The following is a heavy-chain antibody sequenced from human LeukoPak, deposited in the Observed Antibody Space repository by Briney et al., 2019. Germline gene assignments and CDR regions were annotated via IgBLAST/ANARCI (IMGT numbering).Heavy chain of an antibody. D-gene: IGHD3-22*01. CDR3: ARDERYDSSGYPFDY. CDR1: GGSISSSNW. CDR2: IYHSGST. Sequence: SGTLSLTCAVSGGSISSSNWWSWVRQPPGKGLEWIGEIYHSGSTNYNPSLKSRVTISADKSKNQFSLKLSSVTAADTAVYYCARDERYDSSGYPFDYWGQGTLATVSS. V-gene: IGHV4-4*02. J-gene: IGHJ4*02.